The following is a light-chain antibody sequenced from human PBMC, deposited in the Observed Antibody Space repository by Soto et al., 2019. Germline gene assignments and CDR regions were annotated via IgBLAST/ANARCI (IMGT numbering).Light chain of an antibody. V-gene: IGKV1-5*03. Sequence: DIQLAQSPSTLSASFGDRITITCRATQSINWLAWYQQKPGKAPKLLIFEASRLESGVPSRFSGSGSGTEFTLTISSLQPDDFGTYYCQHYDTYSPMWTFGQGTKVDIK. CDR2: EAS. CDR1: QSINW. J-gene: IGKJ1*01. CDR3: QHYDTYSPMWT.